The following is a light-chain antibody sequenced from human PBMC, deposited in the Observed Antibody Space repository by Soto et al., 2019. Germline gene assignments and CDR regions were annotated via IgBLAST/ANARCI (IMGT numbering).Light chain of an antibody. J-gene: IGKJ1*01. Sequence: AIRMTQSPSSFSASTGDRVTITCRASQSISSNSLAWYQQKPGQAPRLLIHGASNRATGIPDRFSGSGSGTDFTLTISSLQPDDFATYYCQHYNSYSEAFGQGTKVDI. CDR1: QSISSNS. CDR3: QHYNSYSEA. V-gene: IGKV1-8*01. CDR2: GAS.